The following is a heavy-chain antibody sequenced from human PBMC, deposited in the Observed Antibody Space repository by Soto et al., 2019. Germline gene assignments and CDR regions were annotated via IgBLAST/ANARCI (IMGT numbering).Heavy chain of an antibody. CDR2: INSDGSST. CDR1: LFTFSSYW. CDR3: ARVVGLEIIRSGYSYGHFDY. D-gene: IGHD5-18*01. Sequence: PVWSLRLSCAASLFTFSSYWMHWVLHSPFKLLVFVSRINSDGSSTSYADSVKGRFTISRDNAKNTLYLQMNSLRAEDTAVYYCARVVGLEIIRSGYSYGHFDYWGQGTLVTVSS. V-gene: IGHV3-74*01. J-gene: IGHJ4*02.